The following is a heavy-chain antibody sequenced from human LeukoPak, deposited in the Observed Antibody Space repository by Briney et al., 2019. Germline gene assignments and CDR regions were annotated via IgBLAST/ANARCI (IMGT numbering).Heavy chain of an antibody. V-gene: IGHV3-53*01. CDR2: IYSDNT. D-gene: IGHD5-18*01. CDR1: GFTVSSNS. CDR3: AKGRTGFSYGYGIDY. Sequence: GGSLRLSCTVSGFTVSSNSMSWVRQAPGKGLEWVSFIYSDNTHYSDSVKGRFTISRDNSKNTLYLQMNSLRAEDTAVYYCAKGRTGFSYGYGIDYWGQGTLVTVSS. J-gene: IGHJ4*02.